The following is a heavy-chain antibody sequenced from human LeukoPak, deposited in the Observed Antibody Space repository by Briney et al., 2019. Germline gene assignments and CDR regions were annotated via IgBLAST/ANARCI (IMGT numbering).Heavy chain of an antibody. J-gene: IGHJ4*02. CDR1: GFTFTSSA. Sequence: SVKVSCKASGFTFTSSAMQWVRQARGQRLEWIGWIVVGSGNTNYAQKFQERVTITRDMSTSTAYMELSSLRSEDTAVYYCAACTWAPPPYDSCMDYWGQGTLVTVSS. CDR3: AACTWAPPPYDSCMDY. D-gene: IGHD3-22*01. CDR2: IVVGSGNT. V-gene: IGHV1-58*02.